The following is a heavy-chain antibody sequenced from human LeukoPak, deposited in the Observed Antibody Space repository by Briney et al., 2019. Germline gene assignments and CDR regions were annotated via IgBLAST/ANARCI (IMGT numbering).Heavy chain of an antibody. CDR2: INPSGGGT. V-gene: IGHV1-46*01. J-gene: IGHJ3*02. D-gene: IGHD5-12*01. Sequence: ASLKVSCKASGYIFSSYYMHWVRQAPGQGLEWMGIINPSGGGTNYAQKFQGRVTMTRDLSTSTVYMDLSSLRSEDTAMYYCAVVATDDDFDIWGQGTMVTASS. CDR3: AVVATDDDFDI. CDR1: GYIFSSYY.